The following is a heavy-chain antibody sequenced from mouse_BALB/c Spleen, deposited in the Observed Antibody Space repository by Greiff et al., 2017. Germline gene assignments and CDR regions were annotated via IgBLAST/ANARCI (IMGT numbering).Heavy chain of an antibody. CDR2: ISSGSSTI. CDR1: GFTFSSFG. J-gene: IGHJ2*01. V-gene: IGHV5-17*02. D-gene: IGHD1-2*01. Sequence: EVKLMESGGGLVQPGGSRKLSCAASGFTFSSFGMHWVRQAPEKGLEWVAYISSGSSTIYYADTVKGRFTISRDNPKNTLFLQMTSLRSEDTAMYYCARSTTATEYYFDYWGQGTTLTVSS. CDR3: ARSTTATEYYFDY.